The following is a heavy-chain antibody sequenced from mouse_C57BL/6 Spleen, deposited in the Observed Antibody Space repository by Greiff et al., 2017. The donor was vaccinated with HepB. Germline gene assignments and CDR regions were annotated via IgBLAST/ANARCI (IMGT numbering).Heavy chain of an antibody. J-gene: IGHJ2*01. Sequence: EVKLQQSGPELVKPGASVKISCKASGYTFTDYYMNWVKQSHGKSLEWIGDINPNNGGTSYNQKFKGKATLTVDKSSSTAYMELRSLTSEDSAVYYCAREDGSLDYWGQGTTLTVSS. D-gene: IGHD2-3*01. CDR2: INPNNGGT. CDR3: AREDGSLDY. V-gene: IGHV1-26*01. CDR1: GYTFTDYY.